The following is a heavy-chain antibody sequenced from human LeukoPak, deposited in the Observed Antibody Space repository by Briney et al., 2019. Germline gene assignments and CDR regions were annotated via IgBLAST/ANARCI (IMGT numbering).Heavy chain of an antibody. CDR1: GFTFSNAW. D-gene: IGHD3-22*01. Sequence: GGSLRLSCAASGFTFSNAWMSLVRQAPGKGLEWVGRIKSKTDGGTIDYAAPVKGRFTISRDDSKNTLYLQMNSLKTEDTAVYYCTTWITYYYDSSGYRDWGQGTLVTVSS. J-gene: IGHJ4*02. V-gene: IGHV3-15*01. CDR3: TTWITYYYDSSGYRD. CDR2: IKSKTDGGTI.